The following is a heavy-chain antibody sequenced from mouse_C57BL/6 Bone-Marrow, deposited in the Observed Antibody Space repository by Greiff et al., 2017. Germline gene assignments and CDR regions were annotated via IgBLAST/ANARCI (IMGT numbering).Heavy chain of an antibody. D-gene: IGHD1-1*01. V-gene: IGHV1-76*01. J-gene: IGHJ2*01. Sequence: VQLQESGAELVRPGASVKLSCKASGYTFTDYYINWVKQRPGQGLEWIARIYPGSGNTYYNEKFKGKATLTAEKSSSTAYMQLSSLTSEDAAVYFCARGRSRWGQGTTLTVSS. CDR2: IYPGSGNT. CDR3: ARGRSR. CDR1: GYTFTDYY.